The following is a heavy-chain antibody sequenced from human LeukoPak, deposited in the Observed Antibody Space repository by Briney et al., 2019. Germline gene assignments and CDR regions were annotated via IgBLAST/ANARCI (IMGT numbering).Heavy chain of an antibody. CDR2: ISYDGSNK. Sequence: GGSLRLSCAASGFTFSSYAMHCVRQAPGKGLEWVAVISYDGSNKYYADSVKGRFTISRDNSKNTLYLQMNSLRAEDTAVYYCARDGYSSGPFDYWGQGTLVTVSS. CDR3: ARDGYSSGPFDY. V-gene: IGHV3-30-3*01. CDR1: GFTFSSYA. D-gene: IGHD6-19*01. J-gene: IGHJ4*02.